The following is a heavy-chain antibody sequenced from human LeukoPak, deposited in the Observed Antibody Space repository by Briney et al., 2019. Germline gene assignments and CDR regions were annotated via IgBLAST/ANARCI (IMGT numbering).Heavy chain of an antibody. CDR1: GYTLTELS. D-gene: IGHD2-2*01. CDR3: ATDMRRRIVPDAFDI. J-gene: IGHJ3*02. V-gene: IGHV1-24*01. Sequence: ASVKVSCKVSGYTLTELSMHWVRQAPGKGLEWMGGFDPEDGETIYAQKFQGRVTMTEDTSTDTAYMELSSLRSEDTAVYYCATDMRRRIVPDAFDIWGQGTMVTVSS. CDR2: FDPEDGET.